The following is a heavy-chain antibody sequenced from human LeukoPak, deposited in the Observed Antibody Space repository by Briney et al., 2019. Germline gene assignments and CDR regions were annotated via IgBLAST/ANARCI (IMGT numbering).Heavy chain of an antibody. CDR1: GYTFTSYG. CDR3: ARDLTGYSLRYFDY. CDR2: ISAYNGNT. V-gene: IGHV1-18*01. Sequence: ASVKVSCKASGYTFTSYGISWVRQAPGQGLEWMGWISAYNGNTNYAQKLQGRVTMTRDTSTSTVYMELSSLRSEDTAVYYCARDLTGYSLRYFDYWGQGTLVTVSS. D-gene: IGHD3-9*01. J-gene: IGHJ4*02.